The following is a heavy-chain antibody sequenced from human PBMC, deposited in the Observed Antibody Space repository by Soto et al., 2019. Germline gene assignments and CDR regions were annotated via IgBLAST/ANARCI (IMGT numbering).Heavy chain of an antibody. V-gene: IGHV1-69*06. D-gene: IGHD5-18*01. J-gene: IGHJ6*02. CDR1: GGTFSSYA. CDR2: IIPIFGTA. CDR3: AIPANSVDTAMAPTYYYYGMDV. Sequence: SVKVSCKASGGTFSSYAISWVRQAPGQGLEWMGGIIPIFGTANYAQKFQGRVTITADKSTSTAYMELSSLRSEDTAVYYCAIPANSVDTAMAPTYYYYGMDVWGQGTTVTVSS.